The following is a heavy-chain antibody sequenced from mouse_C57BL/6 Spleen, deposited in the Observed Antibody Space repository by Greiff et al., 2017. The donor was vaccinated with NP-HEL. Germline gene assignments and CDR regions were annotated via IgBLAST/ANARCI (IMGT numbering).Heavy chain of an antibody. CDR2: IYPGSGNT. CDR1: GYTFTDYY. Sequence: VHLQQSGPELVKPGASVKISCKASGYTFTDYYINWVKQRPGQGLEWIGWIYPGSGNTKYNEKFKGKATLTVDTSSSTAYMQLSSLTSEDSAVYFCAREYYYGSSYRYYAMDYWGQGTSVTVSS. J-gene: IGHJ4*01. D-gene: IGHD1-1*01. V-gene: IGHV1-84*01. CDR3: AREYYYGSSYRYYAMDY.